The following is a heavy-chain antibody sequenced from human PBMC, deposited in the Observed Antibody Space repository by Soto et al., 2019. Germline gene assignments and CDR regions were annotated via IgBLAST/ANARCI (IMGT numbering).Heavy chain of an antibody. CDR2: INHSGST. CDR1: GGSFSGYY. Sequence: QVQLQQWGAGLLKPSETLSLTCAVYGGSFSGYYWSWIRQPPGKGLEWIGEINHSGSTNYNPSLKSRVTISVDTYKTQFSLKLSSVTAADTAVYYCARGPSGYYLDFDYWGQGTLVTVSS. V-gene: IGHV4-34*01. CDR3: ARGPSGYYLDFDY. D-gene: IGHD3-22*01. J-gene: IGHJ4*02.